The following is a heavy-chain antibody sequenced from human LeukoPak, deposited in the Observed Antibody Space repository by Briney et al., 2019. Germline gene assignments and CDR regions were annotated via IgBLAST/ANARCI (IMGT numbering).Heavy chain of an antibody. D-gene: IGHD3-3*01. CDR3: ARAPPTIFGVVGVPDDY. CDR1: GYTFTGYY. J-gene: IGHJ4*02. Sequence: ASVKVSCKASGYTFTGYYMHWVRQAPGQGLEWMGWINPNSGGTNYAQKFQGRVTMTGDTSISTAYMELSRLRSDDTAVYYCARAPPTIFGVVGVPDDYWGQGTLVTVSS. V-gene: IGHV1-2*02. CDR2: INPNSGGT.